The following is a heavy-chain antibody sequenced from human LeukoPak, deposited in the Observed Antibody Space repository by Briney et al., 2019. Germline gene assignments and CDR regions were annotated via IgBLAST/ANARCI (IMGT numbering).Heavy chain of an antibody. J-gene: IGHJ6*02. CDR2: INHSGST. V-gene: IGHV4-34*01. CDR1: GGSFIGYY. Sequence: SGTLSLPCAVSGGSFIGYYWSWIRQPPGKGLEWIGEINHSGSTNYNPPLKSRVTISVDTSKNQFSLKLSSVTAADTAVYYWARNYGDYAGMDVWGQGTTVTVSS. CDR3: ARNYGDYAGMDV. D-gene: IGHD4-17*01.